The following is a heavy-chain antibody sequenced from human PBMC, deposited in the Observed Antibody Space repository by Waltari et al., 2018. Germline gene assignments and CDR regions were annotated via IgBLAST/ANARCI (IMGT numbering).Heavy chain of an antibody. J-gene: IGHJ4*02. CDR3: ARHLYSIDYLELGN. Sequence: EVHLLESGGGLAQPGGSLRLSCAASGFNFISYAMSWVRQAPGKGLGWVSGMSESGVITKYADAVKGRFTVSRDNSKNVVFLQLNSLRAEDTAIYYCARHLYSIDYLELGNWGQGTLVTVSS. CDR1: GFNFISYA. D-gene: IGHD3-22*01. V-gene: IGHV3-23*01. CDR2: MSESGVIT.